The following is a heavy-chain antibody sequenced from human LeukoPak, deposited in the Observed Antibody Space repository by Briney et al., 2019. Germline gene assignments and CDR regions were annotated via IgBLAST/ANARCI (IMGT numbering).Heavy chain of an antibody. CDR1: GGSISSSNYY. Sequence: SETLSLTCTVSGGSISSSNYYWGWIRQPPGKGLEWIGSIYHSGSTYYNPSLKSRVTISVDTSKNQFSLKLSSVTAAETAVYFCARRYLGYCSGDSCPLNYYGMDVWGQGTTVTVSS. J-gene: IGHJ6*02. CDR3: ARRYLGYCSGDSCPLNYYGMDV. D-gene: IGHD2-15*01. V-gene: IGHV4-39*01. CDR2: IYHSGST.